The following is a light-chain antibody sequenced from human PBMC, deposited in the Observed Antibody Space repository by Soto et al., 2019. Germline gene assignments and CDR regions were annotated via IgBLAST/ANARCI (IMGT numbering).Light chain of an antibody. V-gene: IGLV1-40*01. Sequence: QSVLTQPPSVSGAPGQRVTISCTGGSSNIGAGYDVHWYQQLPGTAPKLLIYGNINRPSGVPDRFSGSKSGTSASLAITGLQAEDEADYYCQSYDSSLSGDVFGTGTKVTVL. J-gene: IGLJ1*01. CDR2: GNI. CDR3: QSYDSSLSGDV. CDR1: SSNIGAGYD.